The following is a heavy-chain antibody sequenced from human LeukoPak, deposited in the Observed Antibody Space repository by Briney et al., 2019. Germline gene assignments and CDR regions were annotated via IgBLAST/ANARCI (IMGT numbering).Heavy chain of an antibody. CDR1: GDSINDYY. CDR2: IYYSRTT. V-gene: IGHV4-59*01. D-gene: IGHD2-2*01. CDR3: SRRVCSRAGCHRTFNYFDP. J-gene: IGHJ5*01. Sequence: SETPSLICTVSGDSINDYYWTWIRQPPGKKLVWIGYIYYSRTTTYNHSLRSRVTILLDTTKNKFSLKLSSVTAADTAVYYFSRRVCSRAGCHRTFNYFDPWGQGTLVTVSS.